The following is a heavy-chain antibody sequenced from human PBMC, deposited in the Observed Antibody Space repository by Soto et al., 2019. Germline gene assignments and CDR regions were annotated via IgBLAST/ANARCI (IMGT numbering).Heavy chain of an antibody. D-gene: IGHD2-15*01. V-gene: IGHV3-30*18. CDR1: GFTFSSYG. CDR3: AKDGGGSPSRAFDI. CDR2: ISYDGSNK. J-gene: IGHJ3*02. Sequence: GGSLRLSCAASGFTFSSYGMHWVRQAPGKGLEWVAVISYDGSNKYYADSVKGRFTISRDNSKNTLYLQMNSLRAEDTAVYYCAKDGGGSPSRAFDIWGQGTMVTVSS.